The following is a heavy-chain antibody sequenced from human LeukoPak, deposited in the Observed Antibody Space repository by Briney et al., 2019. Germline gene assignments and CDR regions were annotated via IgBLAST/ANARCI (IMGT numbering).Heavy chain of an antibody. V-gene: IGHV3-23*01. CDR1: GITFSSCA. Sequence: GGSLRLSCAASGITFSSCAMSWVRRAPGKGLEWVSAITINGGGTYYADSVKGRFTISRDNSKNTLYLQMNSLRAEDTAVYYCAKRSDYRNFDCWGQGTLVTVSS. D-gene: IGHD4-11*01. CDR3: AKRSDYRNFDC. CDR2: ITINGGGT. J-gene: IGHJ4*02.